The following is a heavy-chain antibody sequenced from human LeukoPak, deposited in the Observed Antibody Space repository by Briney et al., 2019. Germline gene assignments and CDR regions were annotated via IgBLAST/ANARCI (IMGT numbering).Heavy chain of an antibody. Sequence: GGSLRLSCAASGFTFSSYWMSWVRQAPGKGLEWVANIKQDGSEKYYVDSVKGRFTISRDNAKNSLYLQTNSLRAEDTAVYYCAKDQPITMIVVVTLFDYWGQGTLVTVSS. V-gene: IGHV3-7*01. J-gene: IGHJ4*02. CDR2: IKQDGSEK. D-gene: IGHD3-22*01. CDR1: GFTFSSYW. CDR3: AKDQPITMIVVVTLFDY.